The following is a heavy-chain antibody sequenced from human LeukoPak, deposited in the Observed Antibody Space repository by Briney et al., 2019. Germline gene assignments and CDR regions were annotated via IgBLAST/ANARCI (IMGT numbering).Heavy chain of an antibody. D-gene: IGHD3-22*01. Sequence: SETLSLTCTVSGGSVTSYYWSWIRQSPGKGLEWIGYVYYTGTTNYNPSLKSRVTISVDTSKNQFSLKLTSVTAADTAVYYCARVEPGYYYDSSGYLGYFDYWGQGTLVTVSS. CDR1: GGSVTSYY. J-gene: IGHJ4*02. CDR3: ARVEPGYYYDSSGYLGYFDY. V-gene: IGHV4-59*02. CDR2: VYYTGTT.